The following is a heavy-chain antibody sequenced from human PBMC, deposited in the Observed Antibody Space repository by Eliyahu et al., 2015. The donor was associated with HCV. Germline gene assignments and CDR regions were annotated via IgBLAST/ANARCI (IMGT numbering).Heavy chain of an antibody. D-gene: IGHD4-17*01. Sequence: EVQLVESGGGLVQPGRSLRLSCAASGFTFDDYAMHWVRQAPGKGLEWVSGISWNSGSIGYADSVKGRFTISRDNAKNSLYLQMNSLRAEDTALYYCAKDDYGDYVGYFDYWGQGTLVTVSS. V-gene: IGHV3-9*01. CDR1: GFTFDDYA. CDR2: ISWNSGSI. CDR3: AKDDYGDYVGYFDY. J-gene: IGHJ4*02.